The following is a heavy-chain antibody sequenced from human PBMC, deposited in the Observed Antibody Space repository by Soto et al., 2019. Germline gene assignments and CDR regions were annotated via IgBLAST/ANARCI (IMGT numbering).Heavy chain of an antibody. J-gene: IGHJ4*02. V-gene: IGHV1-69*13. CDR1: GGTFSSYA. CDR2: IIPIFGTA. D-gene: IGHD6-19*01. CDR3: AREVIAVAGPFDY. Sequence: ASVKVSCKASGGTFSSYAISWVRQAPGQGLEWMGGIIPIFGTANYAQKFQGRVTITADESTSTAYMELSSLRSEDTAVYYCAREVIAVAGPFDYWGQGTLVTVSS.